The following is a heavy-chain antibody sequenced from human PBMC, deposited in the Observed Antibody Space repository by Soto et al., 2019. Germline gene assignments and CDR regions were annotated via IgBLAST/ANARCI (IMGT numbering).Heavy chain of an antibody. CDR1: GGTFSSYA. CDR3: ARLYSVYHLMDV. J-gene: IGHJ6*02. V-gene: IGHV1-69*01. CDR2: IIPSLGTA. Sequence: QVQLVQSGAEVKKPGSSVKVSCKASGGTFSSYAISWVRQAPGQGLESMGGIIPSLGTANYAQKFQCRVTITADESTSTAYMELSSLRSEDTAVYYCARLYSVYHLMDVWGQGTTVTVSS. D-gene: IGHD1-26*01.